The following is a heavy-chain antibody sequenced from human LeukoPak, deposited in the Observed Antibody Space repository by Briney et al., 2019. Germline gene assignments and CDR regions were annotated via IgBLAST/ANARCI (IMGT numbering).Heavy chain of an antibody. V-gene: IGHV1-18*01. CDR3: ARGDELSSGYSNWFDP. Sequence: ASVKVSCKASGYTFTSYGISWVRQAPGQGLEWMGWISAYNGNTNYAQKLQGRVTMTTDTSTSTAYMELSSLRSEDTAVYYCARGDELSSGYSNWFDPWGQGTLVTVSS. D-gene: IGHD3-22*01. CDR1: GYTFTSYG. CDR2: ISAYNGNT. J-gene: IGHJ5*02.